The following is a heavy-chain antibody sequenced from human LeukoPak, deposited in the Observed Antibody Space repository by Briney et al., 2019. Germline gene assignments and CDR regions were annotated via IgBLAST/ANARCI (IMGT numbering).Heavy chain of an antibody. CDR2: ISYSGANS. Sequence: PGGSLRLSCAASGFTFSGSAMSWVRQAPGEGLEWVSLISYSGANSYYPDSVKGRFTISRDNSKGTLYMQMNSLRVEDTAVYYCAKELQRGRTFEYWGQGTQVTVSS. CDR3: AKELQRGRTFEY. D-gene: IGHD1-1*01. J-gene: IGHJ4*02. V-gene: IGHV3-23*01. CDR1: GFTFSGSA.